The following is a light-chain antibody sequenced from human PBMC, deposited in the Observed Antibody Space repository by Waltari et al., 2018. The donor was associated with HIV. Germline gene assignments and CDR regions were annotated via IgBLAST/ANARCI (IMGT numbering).Light chain of an antibody. CDR3: HQYHDWPRCT. J-gene: IGKJ2*02. V-gene: IGKV3D-15*03. CDR1: QNIGSY. CDR2: GAS. Sequence: TIMTQSPVTLSVSPGDRVTLSCRASQNIGSYLAWYQHKTDQPPRLLVYGASVRATDIPARFSGSGSWTDFNLIIDALLPDDCAIYFCHQYHDWPRCTFGQGTRV.